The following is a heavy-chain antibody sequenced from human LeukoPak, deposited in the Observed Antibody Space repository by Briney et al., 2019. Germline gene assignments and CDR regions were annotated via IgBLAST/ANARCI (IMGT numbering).Heavy chain of an antibody. CDR2: IYYSGST. CDR1: GGSISSYY. Sequence: SETLSLTCTVSGGSISSYYWSWIRQPPGKGLEWIGYIYYSGSTNYNPSLKSRVTISVDTSKNQFSLKLSSVTAADTAVYYCARGQVAPYYFDYWGQGTLVTVSS. CDR3: ARGQVAPYYFDY. D-gene: IGHD2-15*01. V-gene: IGHV4-59*01. J-gene: IGHJ4*02.